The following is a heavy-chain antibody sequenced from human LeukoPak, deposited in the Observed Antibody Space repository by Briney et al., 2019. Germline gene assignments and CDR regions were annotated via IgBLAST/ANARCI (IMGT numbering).Heavy chain of an antibody. CDR1: GFTFSSYW. V-gene: IGHV3-7*01. Sequence: GGSLRLSCAASGFTFSSYWMSWVRQAPGKGLEWVANIKQDGSEEYYVDSVKGRFTISRDNAKNSLYLQMNSLRAEDTAVYYCARDSIAVADYWYYFDYWGQGTLVTVSS. CDR2: IKQDGSEE. J-gene: IGHJ4*02. CDR3: ARDSIAVADYWYYFDY. D-gene: IGHD6-19*01.